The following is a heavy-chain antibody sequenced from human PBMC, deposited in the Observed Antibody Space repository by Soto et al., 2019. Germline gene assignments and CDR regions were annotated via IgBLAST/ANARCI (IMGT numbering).Heavy chain of an antibody. CDR2: IRSKAYGGTT. CDR3: TRSRSGWFRIGPFDI. V-gene: IGHV3-49*03. CDR1: GFTFGDYA. Sequence: GGSLRLSCTASGFTFGDYAMSWFRQAPGKGLEWVGFIRSKAYGGTTEYAASVKGRFTISRDDSKSIAYLQMNSLKTEDTAVYYCTRSRSGWFRIGPFDIWGQGTMVTVSS. D-gene: IGHD6-19*01. J-gene: IGHJ3*02.